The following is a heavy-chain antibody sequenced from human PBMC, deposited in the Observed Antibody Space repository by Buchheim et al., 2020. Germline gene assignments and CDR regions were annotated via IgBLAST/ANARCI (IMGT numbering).Heavy chain of an antibody. Sequence: EVQLLESGGGLVQPGGSLRLSCAASGFTFSSYAMSWVRQAPGKGLEWVSAISGSGGSTYYADSVKGRFTLSRDNYKKTLYLQMNSLRAEDTAVYYCAKVDSGYSSSWYYYDSSGPTGYWGQGTL. V-gene: IGHV3-23*01. D-gene: IGHD6-13*01. J-gene: IGHJ4*02. CDR1: GFTFSSYA. CDR2: ISGSGGST. CDR3: AKVDSGYSSSWYYYDSSGPTGY.